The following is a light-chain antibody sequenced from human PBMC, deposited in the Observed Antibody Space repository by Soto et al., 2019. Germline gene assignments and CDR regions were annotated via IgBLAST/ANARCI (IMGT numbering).Light chain of an antibody. J-gene: IGKJ2*01. CDR3: QQYGGSPRT. CDR1: QSIRNS. CDR2: AAS. Sequence: EIVLTQSPGTLSLSPGERATLSCRASQSIRNSLAWYQQRPGQSPRLLIYAASSRATGVPDRFSGGVSATDFTLTVSRLEPEDFAVYYCQQYGGSPRTFGQGTTLEIK. V-gene: IGKV3-20*01.